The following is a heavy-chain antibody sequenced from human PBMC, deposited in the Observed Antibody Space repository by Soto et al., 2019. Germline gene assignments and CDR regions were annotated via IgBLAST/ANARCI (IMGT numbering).Heavy chain of an antibody. CDR1: GLSLTTNKMS. V-gene: IGHV2-70*12. CDR2: IDWDDDK. D-gene: IGHD5-12*01. CDR3: AHSSRDGYVQLAFFDY. Sequence: SGATLVNPAQTLTLTCSSPGLSLTTNKMSVSWIRQPPGKALEWLARIDWDDDKFYNTSLKTRLTITKDTSKNQVVLAMTNMDPVDTATYYCAHSSRDGYVQLAFFDYWGQGALVTVSS. J-gene: IGHJ4*02.